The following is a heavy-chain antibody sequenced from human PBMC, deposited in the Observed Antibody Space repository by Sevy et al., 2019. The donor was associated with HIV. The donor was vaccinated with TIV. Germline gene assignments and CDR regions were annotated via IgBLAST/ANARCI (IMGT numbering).Heavy chain of an antibody. J-gene: IGHJ4*02. D-gene: IGHD6-13*01. Sequence: GGSLRLSCAASGFSFSRNGMHWVRQVPGKGLEWVALISDDGDSKNYADSVKGRFTISRDNSKNTVYLHMNSLRSEDTAVYYCAKESVSWYLDFWGQGPLVTVSS. CDR1: GFSFSRNG. V-gene: IGHV3-30*18. CDR2: ISDDGDSK. CDR3: AKESVSWYLDF.